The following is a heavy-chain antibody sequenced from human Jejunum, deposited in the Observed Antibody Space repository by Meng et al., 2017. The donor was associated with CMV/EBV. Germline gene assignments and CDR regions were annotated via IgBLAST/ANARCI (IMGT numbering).Heavy chain of an antibody. D-gene: IGHD3-10*01. J-gene: IGHJ4*02. Sequence: SRFTFSDPYMHWFRQAPERGLQWVGRILTKGNNYLAEYVPSVRGRFTISREDSRDSLYLQMNSLKTEDTAVYYCGRDSMKGGGFDCWGQGVLVTVS. CDR2: ILTKGNNYLA. V-gene: IGHV3-72*01. CDR3: GRDSMKGGGFDC. CDR1: RFTFSDPY.